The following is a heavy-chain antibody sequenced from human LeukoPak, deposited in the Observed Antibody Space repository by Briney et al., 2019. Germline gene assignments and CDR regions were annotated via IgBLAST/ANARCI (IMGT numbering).Heavy chain of an antibody. Sequence: PGGSLRLSCAASGFTFSSYEMNWVRQAPGKGLEWVSYISSSGNTIYDADSVKGRFTISRDNAKNSLYLQMNSRRAEDTAVYYCARISYNNGWGSNMDVWGKGTTVTISS. J-gene: IGHJ6*03. CDR2: ISSSGNTI. V-gene: IGHV3-48*03. D-gene: IGHD6-19*01. CDR3: ARISYNNGWGSNMDV. CDR1: GFTFSSYE.